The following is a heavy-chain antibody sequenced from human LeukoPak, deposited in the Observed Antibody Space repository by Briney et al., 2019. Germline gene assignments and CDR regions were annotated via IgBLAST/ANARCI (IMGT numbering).Heavy chain of an antibody. CDR2: IYDNWST. Sequence: SQTLSLTCIVSGGSISGGGFYWSWLRLHPGKGLVWLAYIYDNWSTYYNPSLKSRLIISIDTSKNQFSLQLSSVTAADTALYFCARGPTLQDAFDIWGQGTLVTVSS. CDR3: ARGPTLQDAFDI. V-gene: IGHV4-31*03. J-gene: IGHJ3*02. CDR1: GGSISGGGFY. D-gene: IGHD2/OR15-2a*01.